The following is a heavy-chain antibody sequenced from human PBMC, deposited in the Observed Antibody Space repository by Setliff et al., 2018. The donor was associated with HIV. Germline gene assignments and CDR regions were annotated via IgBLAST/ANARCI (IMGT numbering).Heavy chain of an antibody. J-gene: IGHJ4*02. CDR2: MYYSGST. CDR3: ARQAIFGYYDSSGYLDY. V-gene: IGHV4-39*01. CDR1: GGSISTSSYY. D-gene: IGHD3-22*01. Sequence: PSETLSLTCTVYGGSISTSSYYWAWIRQPPGKGLEWIGSMYYSGSTYYNPSLKSRVTISVDTSKNLFSLRLSSVTASDTAVYYCARQAIFGYYDSSGYLDYWGQGTLVTVSS.